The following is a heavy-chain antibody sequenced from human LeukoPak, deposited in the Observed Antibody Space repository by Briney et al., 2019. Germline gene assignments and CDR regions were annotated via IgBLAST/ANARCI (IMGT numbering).Heavy chain of an antibody. J-gene: IGHJ4*02. CDR3: AKGRTGYIPDS. CDR1: GFTFSSYT. CDR2: ISGNGGTT. D-gene: IGHD6-13*01. Sequence: GGSLSLSCAASGFTFSSYTITWVRKAPGKGVGWVSVISGNGGTTYYAESVKGRFTISRDNSKNTLYLQMNSLRVEGTAVYFCAKGRTGYIPDSWGQGTLVTVSS. V-gene: IGHV3-23*01.